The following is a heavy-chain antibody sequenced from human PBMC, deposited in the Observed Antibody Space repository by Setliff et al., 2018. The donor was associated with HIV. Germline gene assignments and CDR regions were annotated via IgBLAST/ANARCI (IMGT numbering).Heavy chain of an antibody. Sequence: PGGSLRLSCAASGFALSTYGMHWVRQPPGKGLEWVAFVWSDESKKFYADSVKGRFTISRDNSRNTLYLQMNSLRIEDTAVYYCSGIVVGPFVDCWGQGTLVTVSS. CDR1: GFALSTYG. V-gene: IGHV3-30*02. D-gene: IGHD2-15*01. J-gene: IGHJ4*02. CDR2: VWSDESKK. CDR3: SGIVVGPFVDC.